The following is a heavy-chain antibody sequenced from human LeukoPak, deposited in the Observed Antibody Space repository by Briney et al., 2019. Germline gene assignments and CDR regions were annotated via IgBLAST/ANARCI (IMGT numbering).Heavy chain of an antibody. D-gene: IGHD5-24*01. CDR3: ARESSGWLQLFDY. CDR2: IFDGGTT. V-gene: IGHV3-53*01. CDR1: GLTVSTNY. Sequence: PGGSLRLSCAASGLTVSTNYMGWVRQAPGKGLEWVSIIFDGGTTYYADSVKGRFTISRDNSKNTLYLQMNSLRAEDTAVYYCARESSGWLQLFDYWGQGTLVTVSS. J-gene: IGHJ4*02.